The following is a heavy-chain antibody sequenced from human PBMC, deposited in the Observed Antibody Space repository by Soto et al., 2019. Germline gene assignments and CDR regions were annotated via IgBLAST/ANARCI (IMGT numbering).Heavy chain of an antibody. V-gene: IGHV3-23*01. J-gene: IGHJ4*02. D-gene: IGHD3-10*01. CDR2: ISGSGGST. CDR1: GFTFSSYA. Sequence: GGSLRLSCAASGFTFSSYAMSWVRQAPGKGLEWVSAISGSGGSTYYADSVKGRFTISRDNSKNTLYLQMNSLRAEDTAVYYCAKALLWFGELLDYFDYWGQGTLVTVSS. CDR3: AKALLWFGELLDYFDY.